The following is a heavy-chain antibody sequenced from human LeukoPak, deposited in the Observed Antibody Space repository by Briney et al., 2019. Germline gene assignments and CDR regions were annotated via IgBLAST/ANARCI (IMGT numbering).Heavy chain of an antibody. CDR3: ARGVITMIVDDAFDI. Sequence: SETLSLTCAVYGGSFSGYYWSWIRQPPGKGLEWIGEINHSGSTNYNPSLKSRVTISVDTSKNQFSLKLSSVTAADTAVYYCARGVITMIVDDAFDIWGQGTMVTVSS. J-gene: IGHJ3*02. V-gene: IGHV4-34*01. CDR2: INHSGST. D-gene: IGHD3-22*01. CDR1: GGSFSGYY.